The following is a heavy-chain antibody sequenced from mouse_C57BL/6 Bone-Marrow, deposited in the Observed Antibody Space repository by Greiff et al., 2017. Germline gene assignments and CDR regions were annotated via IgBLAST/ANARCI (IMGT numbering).Heavy chain of an antibody. CDR3: AINPPFITTVVARAY. CDR1: GYTFTSYW. D-gene: IGHD1-1*01. V-gene: IGHV1-74*01. Sequence: QVQLQQPGAELVKPGASVKVSCKASGYTFTSYWMHWVKQRPGQGLEWIGRIHPSDSDTNYNQKFKGKATLTVDKSSSTAYMQLSSLTSEDSAVYYCAINPPFITTVVARAYWGQGTLVTVSA. CDR2: IHPSDSDT. J-gene: IGHJ3*01.